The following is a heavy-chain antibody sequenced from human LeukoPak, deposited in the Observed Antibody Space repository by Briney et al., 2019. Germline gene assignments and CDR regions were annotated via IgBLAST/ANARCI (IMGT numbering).Heavy chain of an antibody. CDR2: IIPIFGTA. D-gene: IGHD6-19*01. CDR3: ARGKAVAANAALDP. CDR1: GGTSSSYA. J-gene: IGHJ5*02. Sequence: EASVKVSCKASGGTSSSYAISWVRQAPGQGLEWMGGIIPIFGTANYAQKFQGRVTITTDESTSTAYMELSSLRSEDTAVYYCARGKAVAANAALDPWGQGTLVTVSS. V-gene: IGHV1-69*05.